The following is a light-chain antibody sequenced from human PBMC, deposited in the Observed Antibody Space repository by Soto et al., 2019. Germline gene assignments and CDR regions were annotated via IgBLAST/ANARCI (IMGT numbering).Light chain of an antibody. Sequence: AIRMTQSPSSLSASTGDSVTITCRASQGIGTSLAWYQQRPGKAPQLLIYTTSSLQTGVPSRFSGSRYVTDFTLTISFLQSEDFATYYCQQYYTYPQTFGQGTKVDVK. CDR1: QGIGTS. V-gene: IGKV1-8*01. CDR3: QQYYTYPQT. J-gene: IGKJ1*01. CDR2: TTS.